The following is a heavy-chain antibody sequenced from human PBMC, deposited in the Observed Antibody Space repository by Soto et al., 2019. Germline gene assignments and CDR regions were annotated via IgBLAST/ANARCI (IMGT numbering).Heavy chain of an antibody. J-gene: IGHJ6*03. CDR3: AKDPDMYYYFYMDV. CDR1: GFTFSTYG. V-gene: IGHV3-30*18. CDR2: ISYDGSNK. D-gene: IGHD2-15*01. Sequence: PGGSLRLSCAASGFTFSTYGMHWARQAPGKGLEWVAVISYDGSNKYYVDSVKGRFTISRDNSKNTLYLQMNSLRAEDTAVYYCAKDPDMYYYFYMDVWGKGITVTVSS.